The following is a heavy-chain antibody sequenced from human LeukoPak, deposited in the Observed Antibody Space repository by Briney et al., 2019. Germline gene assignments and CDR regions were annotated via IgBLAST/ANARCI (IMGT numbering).Heavy chain of an antibody. Sequence: SETLSLTCAVYGGSFSGYYWSWIRQPPGKGLEWIGRIYTSGSTNYNPSLKSRVTMSVDTSKNQFSLKLSSVTAADTAVYYCARGSAGRHSSSWYYPYYYYYYYMDVWGKGTTVTISS. CDR1: GGSFSGYY. CDR3: ARGSAGRHSSSWYYPYYYYYYYMDV. D-gene: IGHD6-13*01. V-gene: IGHV4-59*10. CDR2: IYTSGST. J-gene: IGHJ6*03.